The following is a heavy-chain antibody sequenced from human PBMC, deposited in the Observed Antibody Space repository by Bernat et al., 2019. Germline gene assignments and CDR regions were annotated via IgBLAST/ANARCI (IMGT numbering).Heavy chain of an antibody. D-gene: IGHD4-11*01. CDR3: ARHVTTNYYYGMDV. Sequence: QVQLQESGPGLVKPSETLSLTCTVSGGSISSYYWSWIRQPPGKGLEWIGYIYYSGSTNYNPSLKSRVTISVDTSKNQFSLKLSSVTAADTAVYYCARHVTTNYYYGMDVWGQGTTVTVSS. V-gene: IGHV4-59*08. J-gene: IGHJ6*02. CDR1: GGSISSYY. CDR2: IYYSGST.